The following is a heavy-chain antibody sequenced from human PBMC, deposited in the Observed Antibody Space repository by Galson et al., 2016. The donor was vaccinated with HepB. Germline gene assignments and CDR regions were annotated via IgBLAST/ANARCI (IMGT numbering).Heavy chain of an antibody. CDR1: GFLFSNYS. V-gene: IGHV3-21*01. J-gene: IGHJ3*01. Sequence: SLRLSCAASGFLFSNYSMNWVRQAPGKGLEWVSSITSTGSYIYYADSVKGRFTISRDNAKNSLFLQMSSLRAEDTALYYCARDRGKYGHDAFYFWGQGTMATVSS. CDR2: ITSTGSYI. CDR3: ARDRGKYGHDAFYF. D-gene: IGHD4-17*01.